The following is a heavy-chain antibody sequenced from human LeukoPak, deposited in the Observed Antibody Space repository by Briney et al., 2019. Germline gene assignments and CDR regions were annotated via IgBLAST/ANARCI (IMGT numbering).Heavy chain of an antibody. CDR2: IYTSGST. CDR1: GGSISSYY. J-gene: IGHJ4*02. CDR3: ARVGYDILTGAGPVDY. Sequence: PSETLSLTCTVSGGSISSYYWSWIRQPPGKGLEWIGRIYTSGSTNYNPSLKSRVTISVDTSKNQFSLKLSSVTAADTAVYYCARVGYDILTGAGPVDYWGQGTLVTVSS. V-gene: IGHV4-4*08. D-gene: IGHD3-9*01.